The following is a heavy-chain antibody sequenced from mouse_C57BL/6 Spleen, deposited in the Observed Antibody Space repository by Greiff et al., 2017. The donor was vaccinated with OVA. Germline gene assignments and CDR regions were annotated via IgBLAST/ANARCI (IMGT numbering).Heavy chain of an antibody. CDR2: ISDGGSYT. V-gene: IGHV5-4*01. CDR1: GFTFSSYA. D-gene: IGHD2-3*01. CDR3: AREEEGWAY. J-gene: IGHJ3*01. Sequence: EVQLVESGGGLVKPGGSLKLSCAASGFTFSSYAMSWVRQTPEKRLEWVATISDGGSYTYYPDNVKGRFTISRDNAKNNLYLQMSHLKSEDTAMYYCAREEEGWAYWGQGTLVTVSA.